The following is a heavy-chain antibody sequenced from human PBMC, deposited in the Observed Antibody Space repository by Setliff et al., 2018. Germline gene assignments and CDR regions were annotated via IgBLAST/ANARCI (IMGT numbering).Heavy chain of an antibody. D-gene: IGHD2-2*01. CDR3: ARGVYCSSTSCSPGLNWFDP. Sequence: LSLTCAVYGGSFSGYYWSWIRQPPGKGLEWIGEINHSGSTNYNPSLKSRVTISVDTSKNQFSLELSSVTAADTAVYYCARGVYCSSTSCSPGLNWFDPWGQGTLVTVSS. J-gene: IGHJ5*02. V-gene: IGHV4-34*01. CDR2: INHSGST. CDR1: GGSFSGYY.